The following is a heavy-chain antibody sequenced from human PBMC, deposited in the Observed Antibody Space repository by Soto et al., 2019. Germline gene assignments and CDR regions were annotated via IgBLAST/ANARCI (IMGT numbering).Heavy chain of an antibody. Sequence: GTLGPTISLPGAAIGGYCGSWIRQPPGKALEWTGHVSYSGSTDYHPSLKSRVSISIDTSKNQFSLKMSSVTAADTAVYYCARNGYDSGWFFFDPWGQGALVTVSS. J-gene: IGHJ5*02. CDR1: GAAIGGYC. D-gene: IGHD6-19*01. CDR3: ARNGYDSGWFFFDP. CDR2: VSYSGST. V-gene: IGHV4-59*01.